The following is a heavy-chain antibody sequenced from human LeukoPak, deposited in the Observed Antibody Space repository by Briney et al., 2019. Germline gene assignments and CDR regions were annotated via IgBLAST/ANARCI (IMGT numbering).Heavy chain of an antibody. CDR3: ARGTLRYYYDSSGYLG. V-gene: IGHV4-34*01. D-gene: IGHD3-22*01. CDR1: GFTFSSYA. J-gene: IGHJ4*02. Sequence: PGGSLRLSCAASGFTFSSYAMSWIRQPPGKGLEWIGEINHSGSTNYNPSLKSRVTISVDTSKNQFSLKLSSVTAADTAVYYCARGTLRYYYDSSGYLGWGQGTLVTVSS. CDR2: INHSGST.